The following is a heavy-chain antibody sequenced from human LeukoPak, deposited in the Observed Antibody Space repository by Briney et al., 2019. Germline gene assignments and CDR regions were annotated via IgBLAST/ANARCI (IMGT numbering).Heavy chain of an antibody. CDR2: ISYIGST. Sequence: SETLSLTCAVSTDSFSSHYWTWIRQPPGKGLEWIGYISYIGSTNYNPSLKSRVPISIHTSKNQFSLKLSSVTAGDTAVYYWARDLVTVTKGFDIWGQGTIVSVSS. CDR1: TDSFSSHY. D-gene: IGHD4-17*01. V-gene: IGHV4-59*11. CDR3: ARDLVTVTKGFDI. J-gene: IGHJ3*02.